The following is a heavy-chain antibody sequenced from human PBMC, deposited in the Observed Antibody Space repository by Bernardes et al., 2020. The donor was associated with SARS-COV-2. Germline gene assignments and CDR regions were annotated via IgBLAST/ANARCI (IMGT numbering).Heavy chain of an antibody. CDR2: IKGDFDGGTP. D-gene: IGHD3-10*02. J-gene: IGHJ4*02. Sequence: GGSLRLSCAASGFTFKNAWMSWVRQAPGKGLEWVGRIKGDFDGGTPDYAAPVKDRFTISRDVSKNTLFLQMTSLKTEDTALYYCTTGIDVYDSWGQGTLVTVSS. CDR3: TTGIDVYDS. CDR1: GFTFKNAW. V-gene: IGHV3-15*01.